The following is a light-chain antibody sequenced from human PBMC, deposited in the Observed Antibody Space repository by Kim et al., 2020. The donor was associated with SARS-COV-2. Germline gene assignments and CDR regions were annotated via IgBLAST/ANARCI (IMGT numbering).Light chain of an antibody. Sequence: SYELTQPPSVSVSPGQTATITCSGERLGDKYACWYQQKPGQSPVLVIYQDTKRPSGIPERFSGSNSGNTATLTISGTQAMDEAYYYCQTWDSSTAIVFGT. CDR2: QDT. CDR3: QTWDSSTAIV. CDR1: RLGDKY. V-gene: IGLV3-1*01. J-gene: IGLJ1*01.